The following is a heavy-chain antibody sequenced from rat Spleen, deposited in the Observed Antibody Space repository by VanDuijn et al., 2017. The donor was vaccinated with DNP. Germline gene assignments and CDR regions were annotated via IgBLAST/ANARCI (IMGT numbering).Heavy chain of an antibody. J-gene: IGHJ2*01. CDR3: ATVLYDY. Sequence: EVQLVESDGGLVQPGRSLKLSCAASGFTFSDYYMAWVRQAPTKGLEWVATISYDGSSTYYRDSVKGRFTISRDSAESTLYLQMDSLRSEDTATYYCATVLYDYWGQGVMVSVSS. V-gene: IGHV5-29*01. D-gene: IGHD3-1*01. CDR2: ISYDGSST. CDR1: GFTFSDYY.